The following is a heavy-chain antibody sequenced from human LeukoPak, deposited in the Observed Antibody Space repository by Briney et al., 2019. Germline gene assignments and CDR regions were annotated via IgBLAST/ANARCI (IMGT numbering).Heavy chain of an antibody. CDR2: TSGSGGST. CDR1: GFTFSNYA. V-gene: IGHV3-23*01. D-gene: IGHD5-24*01. Sequence: GGSLRLSCAASGFTFSNYAMSWVRQAPGKGLEWVSLTSGSGGSTYYADSVKGRLTISRDNSKNTLYLQMNGLRAEDTAVYYCAGRDGNYYFDYWGQGTPVTVSS. CDR3: AGRDGNYYFDY. J-gene: IGHJ4*02.